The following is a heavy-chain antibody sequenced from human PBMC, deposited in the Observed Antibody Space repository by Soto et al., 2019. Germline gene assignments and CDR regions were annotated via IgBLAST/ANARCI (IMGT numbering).Heavy chain of an antibody. CDR3: VRQASYWRGGGGWFDP. CDR1: GFTFSAYD. Sequence: EVQLVESGGGLVQPGGSLRLSCAASGFTFSAYDMHWVRQATGKGLEWVAAIGTQHDTYYPDSLKGRFTISRENAKNSFYFQMSSLTAGDTAFYYCVRQASYWRGGGGWFDPWGQGTLVTVSS. CDR2: IGTQHDT. D-gene: IGHD2-8*02. V-gene: IGHV3-13*01. J-gene: IGHJ5*02.